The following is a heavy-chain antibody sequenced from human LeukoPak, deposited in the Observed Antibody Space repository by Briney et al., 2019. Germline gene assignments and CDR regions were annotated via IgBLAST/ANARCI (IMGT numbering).Heavy chain of an antibody. J-gene: IGHJ4*02. V-gene: IGHV3-23*01. D-gene: IGHD2-21*02. Sequence: GGSLRLSCAASGFTFANYAMSWVRQAPGKGLEWVSTISSTGGSTYYADSVKGRFTISRDNSKNTLYLQMNSLRVEDTAIYYCAKDPSPYCGGDCYFDCWGQGTLVTVSS. CDR2: ISSTGGST. CDR3: AKDPSPYCGGDCYFDC. CDR1: GFTFANYA.